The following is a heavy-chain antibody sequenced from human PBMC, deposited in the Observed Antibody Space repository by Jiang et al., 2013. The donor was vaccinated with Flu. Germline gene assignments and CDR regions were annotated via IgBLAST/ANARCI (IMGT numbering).Heavy chain of an antibody. V-gene: IGHV1-69*04. CDR2: ISAYNGNT. CDR1: GGTFSSYA. CDR3: ARGPDSSTYYYFY. Sequence: GAEVKKPGSSVKVSCKASGGTFSSYAISWVRQAPGQGLEWMGWISAYNGNTNYAQKFQGRVTITADKSTSAVYMALSSLGSDDTAVYYCARGPDSSTYYYFYWGQGTLVTVSS. J-gene: IGHJ4*02. D-gene: IGHD3-22*01.